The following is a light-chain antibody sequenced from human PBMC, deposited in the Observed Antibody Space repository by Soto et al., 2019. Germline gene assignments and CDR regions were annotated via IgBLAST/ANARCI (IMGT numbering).Light chain of an antibody. V-gene: IGKV1-5*01. CDR1: QSISSW. CDR2: DAS. CDR3: QQRSDSPPLT. Sequence: DIQMTQSPSTLSASVGDRVTITCRASQSISSWLAWYQQKPGKAPKLLIYDASSLESGVPARFSGSGSGTDFTLIISSLEPEDFAVYYCQQRSDSPPLTFGGGTKV. J-gene: IGKJ4*01.